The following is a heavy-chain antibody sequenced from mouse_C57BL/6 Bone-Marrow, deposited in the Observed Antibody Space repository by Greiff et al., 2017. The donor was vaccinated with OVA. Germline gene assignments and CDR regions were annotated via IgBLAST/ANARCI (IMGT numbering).Heavy chain of an antibody. Sequence: VQLQQPGAELVKPGASVKLSCKASGYTFTSYWMHWVKQSHGKSLEWIGDINPNNGGTIYNQKFKGKATLTVDKSSSTAYMELRSLTSEDTAVYFCARLLLFAYWGQGTLVTVSA. CDR1: GYTFTSYW. CDR3: ARLLLFAY. CDR2: INPNNGGT. D-gene: IGHD1-1*01. J-gene: IGHJ3*01. V-gene: IGHV1-18*01.